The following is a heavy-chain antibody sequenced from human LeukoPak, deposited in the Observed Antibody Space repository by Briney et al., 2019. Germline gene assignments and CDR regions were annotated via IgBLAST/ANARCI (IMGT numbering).Heavy chain of an antibody. CDR2: IYHSGST. V-gene: IGHV4-38-2*02. D-gene: IGHD3-3*01. CDR3: AREGSIFGVVIDY. CDR1: GYSTSSGYY. Sequence: SETLSLTCTVSGYSTSSGYYWGWIRQPPGKGLEWIGSIYHSGSTYYTPSLKSRVTISVDTSKNQFSLKLSSVTAADTAVYYCAREGSIFGVVIDYWGQGTLVTVSS. J-gene: IGHJ4*02.